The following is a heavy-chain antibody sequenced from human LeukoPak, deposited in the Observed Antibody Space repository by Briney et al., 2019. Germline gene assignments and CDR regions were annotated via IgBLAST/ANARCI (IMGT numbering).Heavy chain of an antibody. CDR1: GGSISSGGYY. D-gene: IGHD2-15*01. CDR2: IYYSGST. J-gene: IGHJ6*02. CDR3: ARQDIVVVVAAHYYYYGMDV. V-gene: IGHV4-31*03. Sequence: SQTLSLTCTVSGGSISSGGYYWSWIRQHPGKGLEWIGYIYYSGSTYYNPSLKSRVNISVDTSKNQFSLKLSSVTAADTAVYYCARQDIVVVVAAHYYYYGMDVWGQGTTVTVSS.